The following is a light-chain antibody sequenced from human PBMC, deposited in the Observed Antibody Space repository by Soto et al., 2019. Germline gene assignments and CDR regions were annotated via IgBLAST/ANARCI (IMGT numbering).Light chain of an antibody. Sequence: EIVLTQSPGTLSLSPGERATLSCRASQSLNNNYLAWYQQKPGQAPRLLIYDASSRATGLPDRFSGSGSGTDFTLTISRVEPEDFAVYYCRQGGGSSKTLGQGNKLEI. CDR2: DAS. CDR3: RQGGGSSKT. J-gene: IGKJ2*01. CDR1: QSLNNNY. V-gene: IGKV3-20*01.